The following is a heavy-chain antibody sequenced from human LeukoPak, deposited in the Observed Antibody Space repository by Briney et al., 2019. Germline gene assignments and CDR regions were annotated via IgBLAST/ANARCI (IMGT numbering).Heavy chain of an antibody. CDR3: ARAHDSSGYYKEDPFDI. V-gene: IGHV3-33*01. CDR2: IWYDGSNK. CDR1: GFSFSSYG. J-gene: IGHJ3*02. Sequence: GGSLRLSCAASGFSFSSYGMHWVRQAPGKGLGWVAVIWYDGSNKYYADSVKGRFTISRDNSKNTLYLQMNSLRAEDTAVYYCARAHDSSGYYKEDPFDIWGQGTMVTVSS. D-gene: IGHD3-22*01.